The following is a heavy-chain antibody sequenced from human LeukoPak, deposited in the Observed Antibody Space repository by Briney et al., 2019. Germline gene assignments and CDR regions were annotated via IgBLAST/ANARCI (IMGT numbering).Heavy chain of an antibody. CDR3: ARGDYYYYYYMDV. CDR2: ISANGGHK. J-gene: IGHJ6*03. Sequence: GGSLRLSCAASGFTFSNYAMHWVRQAPGKGLEYVSAISANGGHKYYANSVKGRFTISRDNSKNTLYFQMGSMRAEDMAVYYCARGDYYYYYYMDVWGRGTTVTVSS. CDR1: GFTFSNYA. V-gene: IGHV3-64*01.